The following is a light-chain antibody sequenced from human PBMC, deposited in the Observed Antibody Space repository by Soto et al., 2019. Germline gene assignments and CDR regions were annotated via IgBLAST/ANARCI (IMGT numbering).Light chain of an antibody. Sequence: EIILTQSPGTLSLSPGERATLSCMASQSVSSSYLAWYQQKPGQAPRLLIYGASSRATGIPDRFSGSGSGTDFTLTISRLEPEDFAVYYCQQYGSSLITFGQGTRLEIK. V-gene: IGKV3-20*01. CDR1: QSVSSSY. CDR3: QQYGSSLIT. CDR2: GAS. J-gene: IGKJ5*01.